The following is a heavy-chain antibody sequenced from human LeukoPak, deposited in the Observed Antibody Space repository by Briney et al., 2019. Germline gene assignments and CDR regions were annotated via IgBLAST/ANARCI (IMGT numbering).Heavy chain of an antibody. CDR3: ARKQGSFS. Sequence: GASVKVSCKASGYSFTRYAMNWVRQAPGQGLEWMGGIIPIFGTANYAQKFQGRVTITADESTSTAYMELSSQRSEDTAVYCARKQGSFSWGQGTLVTVSS. CDR1: GYSFTRYA. J-gene: IGHJ5*02. V-gene: IGHV1-69*13. CDR2: IIPIFGTA. D-gene: IGHD3-3*02.